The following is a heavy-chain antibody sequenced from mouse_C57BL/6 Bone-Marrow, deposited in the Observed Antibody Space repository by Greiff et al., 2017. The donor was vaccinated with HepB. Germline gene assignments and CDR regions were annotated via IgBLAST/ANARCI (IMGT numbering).Heavy chain of an antibody. CDR1: GYTFTSYW. V-gene: IGHV1-50*01. CDR2: IDPSDSYT. Sequence: QVQLQQPGAELVKPGASVKLSCKASGYTFTSYWMQWVKQRPGQGLEWIGEIDPSDSYTNYNQKFKGKATLTVDTSSSTAYMQLSSLTSEDSAVDYCATLLPPYWYFDVWGTGTTVTVSS. D-gene: IGHD1-1*01. CDR3: ATLLPPYWYFDV. J-gene: IGHJ1*03.